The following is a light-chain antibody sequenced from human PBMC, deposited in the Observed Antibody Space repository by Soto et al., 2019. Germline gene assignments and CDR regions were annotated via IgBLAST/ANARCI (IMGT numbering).Light chain of an antibody. Sequence: QSVLTQPRSVSGSPGQSVAIACTGTSSDVGGYNYVSWYQQHPGKAPKLMIYDVTKRPSGVPDRFSGSKSGNTASLTISGLQAEDEADYYCGSYAGGVYVFGTGTKLTVL. J-gene: IGLJ1*01. V-gene: IGLV2-11*01. CDR3: GSYAGGVYV. CDR1: SSDVGGYNY. CDR2: DVT.